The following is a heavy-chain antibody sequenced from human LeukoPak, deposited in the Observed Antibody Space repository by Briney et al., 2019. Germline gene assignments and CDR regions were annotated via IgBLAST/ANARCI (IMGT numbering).Heavy chain of an antibody. CDR2: IYTSGST. CDR3: ARHVVLLWFGNNWFDP. J-gene: IGHJ5*02. D-gene: IGHD3-10*01. V-gene: IGHV4-4*07. Sequence: SETLSLTCTVSGGSISSYYWSWIRQPAGKGLEWIGRIYTSGSTNYNPSLKSRVTMSVDTSKNQFSLKLSSVTAADTAVYYCARHVVLLWFGNNWFDPWGQGTLVTVSS. CDR1: GGSISSYY.